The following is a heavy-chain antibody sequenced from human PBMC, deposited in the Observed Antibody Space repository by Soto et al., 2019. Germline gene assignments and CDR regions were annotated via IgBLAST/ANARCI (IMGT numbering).Heavy chain of an antibody. CDR2: IIPIFGTA. CDR1: GYTFTSYA. J-gene: IGHJ4*02. Sequence: SVKVSCKASGYTFTSYAISWVRQAPGQGLEWMGGIIPIFGTANYAQKFQGRVTITADESTSTAYMELSSLRSEDTAVYYCARDPYSSGWYSNFGYWGQGTLVTVSS. V-gene: IGHV1-69*13. D-gene: IGHD6-19*01. CDR3: ARDPYSSGWYSNFGY.